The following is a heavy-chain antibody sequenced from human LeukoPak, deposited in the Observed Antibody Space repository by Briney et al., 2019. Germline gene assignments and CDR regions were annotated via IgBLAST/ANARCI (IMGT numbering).Heavy chain of an antibody. V-gene: IGHV5-51*01. CDR1: GYSFTSYW. Sequence: GESLKISCKGSGYSFTSYWIGWVRQMPGKGLEWMGIIYPGDSDTRYSPSFQGQVTISADKSISTAYLQWSSLKASDTAMYYCARTRASYIGPSSGSFDYDYWGQGTLVTVSS. CDR3: ARTRASYIGPSSGSFDYDY. CDR2: IYPGDSDT. D-gene: IGHD3-10*01. J-gene: IGHJ4*02.